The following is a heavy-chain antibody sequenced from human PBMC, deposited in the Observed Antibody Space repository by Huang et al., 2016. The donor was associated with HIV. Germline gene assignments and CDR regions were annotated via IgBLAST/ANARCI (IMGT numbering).Heavy chain of an antibody. CDR3: ARGYSSSWLYN. CDR1: GFSFSSCN. CDR2: ISETGSVI. V-gene: IGHV3-48*01. Sequence: EEQLVESGGGLVQPGGSLRFSCAASGFSFSSCNMNWVRQAPWKGLEGLSYISETGSVITYADSVKGRCTVSRDNAKNSLYLQMDSLRAEDTAVYYCARGYSSSWLYNWGQGTLVTVSS. J-gene: IGHJ4*02. D-gene: IGHD6-13*01.